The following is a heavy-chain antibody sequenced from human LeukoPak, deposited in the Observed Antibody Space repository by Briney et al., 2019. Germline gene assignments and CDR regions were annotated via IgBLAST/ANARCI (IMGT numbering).Heavy chain of an antibody. CDR2: INHSGST. CDR3: ARGPRITMARGVILYYMDV. CDR1: GGSFSGYY. V-gene: IGHV4-34*01. J-gene: IGHJ6*03. Sequence: PSETLSLTCAVYGGSFSGYYGSWIRQPPGKGLEWIGEINHSGSTNYNPSLKSRVTISVDTSKNHFSLKLSSVTAADTAVYDCARGPRITMARGVILYYMDVWGKGTTVTVSS. D-gene: IGHD3-10*01.